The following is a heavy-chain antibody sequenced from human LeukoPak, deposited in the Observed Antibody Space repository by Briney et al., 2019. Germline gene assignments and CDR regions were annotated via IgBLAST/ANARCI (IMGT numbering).Heavy chain of an antibody. Sequence: ASLKVSCKASGYTFNSYGISWVRQAPGQGLEWMGWVSAYNGHTNYAQKFQGRVTMTTDTSTSTAYMELRSLRSDDTAVYYCARDGIVVVTANFDYWGQGTLVTVSS. CDR1: GYTFNSYG. CDR3: ARDGIVVVTANFDY. J-gene: IGHJ4*02. D-gene: IGHD2-21*02. CDR2: VSAYNGHT. V-gene: IGHV1-18*01.